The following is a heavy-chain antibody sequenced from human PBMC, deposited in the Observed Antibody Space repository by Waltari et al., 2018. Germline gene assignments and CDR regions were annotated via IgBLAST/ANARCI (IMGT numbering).Heavy chain of an antibody. J-gene: IGHJ4*02. CDR2: IIPILGIA. CDR3: ARGRTILGTTPIDY. D-gene: IGHD1-1*01. CDR1: GGTFSSYT. Sequence: QVQLVQSGAEVKKPGSSVKVSCKASGGTFSSYTISWVRQAPGQGLEWMGRIIPILGIANYAQKFQGRVTITADKSTSTAYMELSSLRSEDTAVYYCARGRTILGTTPIDYWGQGTLVTVSS. V-gene: IGHV1-69*02.